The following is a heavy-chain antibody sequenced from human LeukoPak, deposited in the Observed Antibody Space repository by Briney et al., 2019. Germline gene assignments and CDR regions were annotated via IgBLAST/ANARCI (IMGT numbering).Heavy chain of an antibody. CDR2: IYYSGST. CDR1: GDSISSYY. V-gene: IGHV4-59*08. D-gene: IGHD2-15*01. J-gene: IGHJ4*02. CDR3: ARLWSTSCKGGSCPHQPNY. Sequence: SETLSLTCTVSGDSISSYYWSWIRQPPGKGLEWIGYIYYSGSTNYNPSLKSRVIIFLDTSKNQFSLKLSSVTAADTAVYYCARLWSTSCKGGSCPHQPNYWGQGTRVTVPS.